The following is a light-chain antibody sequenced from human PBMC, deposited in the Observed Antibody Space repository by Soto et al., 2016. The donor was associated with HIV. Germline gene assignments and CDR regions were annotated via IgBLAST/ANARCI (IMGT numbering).Light chain of an antibody. CDR3: QQYNTYSPGWT. J-gene: IGKJ1*01. V-gene: IGKV1-5*03. CDR2: QAS. Sequence: IQMTQSPSTLSASVGDRVIITCRASQSINSWLAWYQQKPGKAPKLLISQASSLESGVPSRFSGSGSGTEFTLTISSLQPDDFATYYCQQYNTYSPGWTFGQGTKVEIK. CDR1: QSINSW.